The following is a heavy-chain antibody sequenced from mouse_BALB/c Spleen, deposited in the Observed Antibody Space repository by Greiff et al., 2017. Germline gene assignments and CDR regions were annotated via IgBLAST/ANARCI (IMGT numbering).Heavy chain of an antibody. D-gene: IGHD1-1*01. CDR3: ARSGSSYGWFAY. CDR2: ILPGSGST. V-gene: IGHV1-9*01. CDR1: GYTFSSYW. Sequence: VQLQQSGAELMKPGASVKISCKATGYTFSSYWIEWVKQRPGHGLEWIGEILPGSGSTNYNEKFKGKATFTADTSSNTAYMQLSSLTSEDSAVYYCARSGSSYGWFAYWGQVTLVTVSA. J-gene: IGHJ3*01.